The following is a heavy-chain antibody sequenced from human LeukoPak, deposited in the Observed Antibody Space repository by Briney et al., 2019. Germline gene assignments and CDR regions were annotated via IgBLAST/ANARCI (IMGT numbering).Heavy chain of an antibody. CDR1: GFTFSSYW. J-gene: IGHJ4*02. V-gene: IGHV3-7*01. CDR3: AREGPGWLLDY. D-gene: IGHD5-12*01. Sequence: GGSLRLSCAASGFTFSSYWMSWVRQAPGKGLEWVANIKQDGSLKYYVDSVKGRFTISRDNAKNSLYLQMDSLRAEDTAVYYCAREGPGWLLDYWGQGTLVTVSS. CDR2: IKQDGSLK.